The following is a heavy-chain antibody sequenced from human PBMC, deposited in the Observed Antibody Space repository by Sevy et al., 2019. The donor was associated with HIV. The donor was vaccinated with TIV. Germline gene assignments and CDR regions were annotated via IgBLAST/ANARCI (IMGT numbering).Heavy chain of an antibody. Sequence: GGSLRLSCAASGFTFSSYWMSWVRPAPEKGLEWVANINQDGSEKHYVDSVKGRFTISRDNAKNSLYLQMNSLRAEDTAVYYCVRDIAAADDGGLDYWGQGTLVTVSS. D-gene: IGHD6-13*01. CDR2: INQDGSEK. CDR3: VRDIAAADDGGLDY. CDR1: GFTFSSYW. J-gene: IGHJ4*02. V-gene: IGHV3-7*01.